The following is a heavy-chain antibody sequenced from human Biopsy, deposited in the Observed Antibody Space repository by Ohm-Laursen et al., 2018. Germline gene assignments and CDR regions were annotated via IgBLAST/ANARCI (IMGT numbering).Heavy chain of an antibody. Sequence: PGTLSLTCTVSGGSVSSNTNYWAWIRQPPGKGLEWIGSIFYSGIIYYNPSLKSRVSISVVTPKNQFSLNLNSVTAADTAVYYCARHPTGFWFDPWSQGTLVIVSS. CDR1: GGSVSSNTNY. J-gene: IGHJ5*02. V-gene: IGHV4-39*01. CDR2: IFYSGII. CDR3: ARHPTGFWFDP.